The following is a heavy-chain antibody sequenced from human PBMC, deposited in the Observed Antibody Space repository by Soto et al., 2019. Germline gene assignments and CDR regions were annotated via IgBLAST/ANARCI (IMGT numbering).Heavy chain of an antibody. CDR2: IYPGDSQT. D-gene: IGHD1-26*01. CDR3: ARIYRGSYYLDFDY. CDR1: GYSFTSYW. V-gene: IGHV5-51*01. J-gene: IGHJ4*02. Sequence: GESLKISCKGSGYSFTSYWIGWVRQMPGKGLEWMGVIYPGDSQTRYNPSFQGQVTMSADKSISTAYLQWSRLEASDTAMFYCARIYRGSYYLDFDYWGQGTMVTVS.